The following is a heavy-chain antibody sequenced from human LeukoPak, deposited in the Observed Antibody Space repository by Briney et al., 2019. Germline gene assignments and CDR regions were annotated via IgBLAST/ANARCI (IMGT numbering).Heavy chain of an antibody. J-gene: IGHJ5*02. D-gene: IGHD6-13*01. CDR2: IYYSGST. CDR1: GGSISSGGYY. CDR3: ARDQGYSSSWSLYNWFDP. Sequence: SETLSLTCTVSGGSISSGGYYWSWIRQHPGKGLEWIGYIYYSGSTYYNPPLKSRVTISVDTSKNQFSLKLSSVTAADTAVYYCARDQGYSSSWSLYNWFDPWGQGTLVTVSS. V-gene: IGHV4-31*03.